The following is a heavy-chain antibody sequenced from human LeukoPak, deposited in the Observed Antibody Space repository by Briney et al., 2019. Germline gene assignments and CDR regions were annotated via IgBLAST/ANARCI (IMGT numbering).Heavy chain of an antibody. CDR1: GYTLTSYD. D-gene: IGHD2-2*01. V-gene: IGHV1-8*01. CDR3: ARGHCSTTKCSSRYYYHYMDV. CDR2: MNPNSDNT. Sequence: ASVKVSCKSSGYTLTSYDINWVRQAPGQGLEWLGWMNPNSDNTSYAQKFQGRVTMTWNTSISTAYMELSGLRSEDTAGYYCARGHCSTTKCSSRYYYHYMDVWGKGTTVTISS. J-gene: IGHJ6*03.